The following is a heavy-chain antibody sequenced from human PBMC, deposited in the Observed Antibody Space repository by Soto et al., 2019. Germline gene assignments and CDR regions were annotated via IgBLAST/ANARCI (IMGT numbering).Heavy chain of an antibody. CDR1: GFTFSSYA. Sequence: GGSLRLSCSASGFTFSSYAMHWVRQAPGKGLEYVSSISTNGGSTHYTDSVKGRFTISRDNSKNTQYLQMSSLRADDTAVYYCVKGEYYYDSSGYYPFDYWGQGTLVTVSS. CDR3: VKGEYYYDSSGYYPFDY. CDR2: ISTNGGST. D-gene: IGHD3-22*01. V-gene: IGHV3-64D*06. J-gene: IGHJ4*02.